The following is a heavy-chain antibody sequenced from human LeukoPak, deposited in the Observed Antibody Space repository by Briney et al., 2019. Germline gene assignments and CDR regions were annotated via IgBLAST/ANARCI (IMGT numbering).Heavy chain of an antibody. CDR1: GFTLISYA. Sequence: GGSPSLSCAAFGFTLISYAMSWARQTPGEGLGWISAVSGRGGSTYYAGSVKGRFTISIDNSKNTLYLQMNSLRAEDTAVYYCAREHQRGADYWGQGTLVTVSS. J-gene: IGHJ4*02. D-gene: IGHD1-26*01. V-gene: IGHV3-23*01. CDR3: AREHQRGADY. CDR2: VSGRGGST.